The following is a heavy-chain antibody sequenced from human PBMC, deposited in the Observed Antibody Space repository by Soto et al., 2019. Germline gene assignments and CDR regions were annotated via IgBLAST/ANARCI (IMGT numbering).Heavy chain of an antibody. V-gene: IGHV5-51*01. CDR2: IYPGDSDT. CDR1: GYSFTSYW. Sequence: GESLKISCKGSGYSFTSYWIGWVRQMPGKGLEWMGIIYPGDSDTRYSPSFQGQVTISADKSISTAYLQWSSLKASDTAMYYCATTYYYDSSGHGTFDYWGQGTLVTVSS. D-gene: IGHD3-22*01. J-gene: IGHJ4*02. CDR3: ATTYYYDSSGHGTFDY.